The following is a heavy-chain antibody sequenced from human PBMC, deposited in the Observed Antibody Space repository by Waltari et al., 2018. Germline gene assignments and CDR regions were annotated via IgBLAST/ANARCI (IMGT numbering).Heavy chain of an antibody. J-gene: IGHJ4*02. CDR2: IYHSGST. V-gene: IGHV4-38-2*01. CDR3: AGLGYCSGGSCYHFDY. CDR1: GYSLSSGYY. D-gene: IGHD2-15*01. Sequence: QVQLQESGPGLVKPSETLSLTCAVSGYSLSSGYYWGWIRQHPGKGLEWIGSIYHSGSTYYNPSLKSRVTISVDTSKNQFSLKLSSVTAADTAVYYCAGLGYCSGGSCYHFDYWGQGTLVTVSS.